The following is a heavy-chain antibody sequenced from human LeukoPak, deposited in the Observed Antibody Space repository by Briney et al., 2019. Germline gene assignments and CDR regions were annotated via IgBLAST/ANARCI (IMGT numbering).Heavy chain of an antibody. J-gene: IGHJ4*02. Sequence: PGGSLRLSCAASGFTFSSYSMNWVRQAPGKGLEWVSSISSSNSYIYNADSVKGRFTISRDNAKNSLYLQMNSLRAEDTAVYYCARDRGESYFDYWGQGTLVTVS. CDR3: ARDRGESYFDY. D-gene: IGHD3-10*01. CDR2: ISSSNSYI. V-gene: IGHV3-21*01. CDR1: GFTFSSYS.